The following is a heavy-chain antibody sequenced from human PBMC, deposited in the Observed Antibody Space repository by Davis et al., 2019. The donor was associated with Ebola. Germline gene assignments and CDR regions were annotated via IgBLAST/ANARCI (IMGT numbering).Heavy chain of an antibody. CDR1: GFTFSSYD. V-gene: IGHV3-13*01. CDR3: ARDGAGVAHDAFDI. Sequence: PGGSLRLSCAASGFTFSSYDMHWVRQATGKGLEWVSAIGTAGDTYYPGSVKGRFTISRENAKNSLYLQMNSLRAGDTAVYYCARDGAGVAHDAFDIWGQGTMVTVSS. D-gene: IGHD2-15*01. CDR2: IGTAGDT. J-gene: IGHJ3*02.